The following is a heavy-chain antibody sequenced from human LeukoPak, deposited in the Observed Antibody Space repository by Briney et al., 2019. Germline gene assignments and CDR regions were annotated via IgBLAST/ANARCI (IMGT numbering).Heavy chain of an antibody. CDR2: IIPILGIA. D-gene: IGHD1-26*01. Sequence: SVKVSCKASGGTLSSYTISWVRQAPGQGLEWMGRIIPILGIANYAQKFQGRVTITADKSTSTAYMELSSLRSEDTAVYYCARGVHGSEFDYWGQGTLVTVSS. J-gene: IGHJ4*02. V-gene: IGHV1-69*02. CDR1: GGTLSSYT. CDR3: ARGVHGSEFDY.